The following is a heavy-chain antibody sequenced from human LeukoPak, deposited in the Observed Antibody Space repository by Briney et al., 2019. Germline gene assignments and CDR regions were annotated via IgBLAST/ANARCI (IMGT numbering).Heavy chain of an antibody. Sequence: GGSLRLSCAASGFPFSTFAMNWVRQAPGKALEWVSAISGSGITTHYVDSVKGRFTISRDNSKNTLYLQMNSLRAEDTAVYYCAKDEQPGGGRGRGTLVTVSS. D-gene: IGHD1/OR15-1a*01. J-gene: IGHJ2*01. V-gene: IGHV3-23*01. CDR2: ISGSGITT. CDR1: GFPFSTFA. CDR3: AKDEQPGGG.